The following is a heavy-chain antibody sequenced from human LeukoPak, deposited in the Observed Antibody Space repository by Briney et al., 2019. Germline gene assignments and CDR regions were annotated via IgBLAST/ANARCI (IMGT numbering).Heavy chain of an antibody. V-gene: IGHV3-7*01. J-gene: IGHJ4*02. D-gene: IGHD1-7*01. CDR3: VRGGELPSFDY. CDR2: TVPGGGDQ. CDR1: GFTLSNHW. Sequence: PGGSLRLSCAASGFTLSNHWMHWVRQAPGRGLEGVANTVPGGGDQDYVDSVKGRFTISSDNAKNSLFLQMNTLRADDTAVYYCVRGGELPSFDYWGQGTLVTVSS.